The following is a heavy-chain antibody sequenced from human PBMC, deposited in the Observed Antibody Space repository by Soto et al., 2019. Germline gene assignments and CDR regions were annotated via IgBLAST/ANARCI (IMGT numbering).Heavy chain of an antibody. CDR3: ARLGGYCSGTSCHGYYAMGV. J-gene: IGHJ6*02. CDR2: VYHSGTT. Sequence: SETLSLTCTVSRGSISSYYWSWMRQPPGQGPEWIGCVYHSGTTNYNPSLESRVTISLDTSKNQFSLKLNSVTAADTAVYYCARLGGYCSGTSCHGYYAMGVWGQGTTVTVSS. V-gene: IGHV4-59*01. D-gene: IGHD2-2*01. CDR1: RGSISSYY.